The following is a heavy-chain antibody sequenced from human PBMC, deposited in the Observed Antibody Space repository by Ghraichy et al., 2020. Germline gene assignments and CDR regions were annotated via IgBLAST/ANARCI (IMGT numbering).Heavy chain of an antibody. V-gene: IGHV4-59*01. CDR2: IYYSGST. J-gene: IGHJ4*02. Sequence: SETLSLTCTVSGGSISSYYWSWIRQPPGKGLEWIGYIYYSGSTNYNPSLKSRVTISVDTSKNQFSLKLSSVTAADTAVYYCARAGDSSGYYSEIDYWGQGTLVTVSS. D-gene: IGHD3-22*01. CDR3: ARAGDSSGYYSEIDY. CDR1: GGSISSYY.